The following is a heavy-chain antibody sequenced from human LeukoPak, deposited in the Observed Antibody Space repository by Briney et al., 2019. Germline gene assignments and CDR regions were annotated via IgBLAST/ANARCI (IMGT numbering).Heavy chain of an antibody. CDR2: INHSGST. D-gene: IGHD4-17*01. CDR3: ARVFGAYGDYYYYGMDV. V-gene: IGHV4-34*01. J-gene: IGHJ6*04. CDR1: GGSFSGYY. Sequence: SETQSLTCAVYGGSFSGYYWSWIRQPPGKGLEWIGEINHSGSTNYNPSLKSRVTISVDTSKNQFSLKLSSVTAADTAVYYCARVFGAYGDYYYYGMDVWGKGTTVTVSS.